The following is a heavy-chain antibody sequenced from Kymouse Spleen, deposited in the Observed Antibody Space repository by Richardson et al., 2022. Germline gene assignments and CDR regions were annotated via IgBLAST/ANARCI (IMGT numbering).Heavy chain of an antibody. CDR2: IKQDGSEK. Sequence: EVQLVESGGGLVQPGGSLRLSCAASGFTFSSYWMSWVRQAPGKGLEWVANIKQDGSEKYYVDSVKGRFTISRDNAKNSLYLQMNSLRAEDTAVYYCARATYYDILTGYSPPAYWGQGTLVTVSS. CDR1: GFTFSSYW. CDR3: ARATYYDILTGYSPPAY. V-gene: IGHV3-7*01. D-gene: IGHD3-9*01. J-gene: IGHJ4*02.